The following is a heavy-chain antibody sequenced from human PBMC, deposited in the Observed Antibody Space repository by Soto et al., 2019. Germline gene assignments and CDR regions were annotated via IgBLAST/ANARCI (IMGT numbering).Heavy chain of an antibody. CDR2: ISGRGTNT. CDR1: GSISTTTP. V-gene: IGHV3-23*01. J-gene: IGHJ4*02. Sequence: GGSLRLSCAVSGSISTTTPLSWVRQAPGKGLEWVSTISGRGTNTYYADSVKGRFIISRDNLKNTVNLQMNGLGVEDTAIYYCATSFRYFDNWGQGARVTVSS. CDR3: ATSFRYFDN.